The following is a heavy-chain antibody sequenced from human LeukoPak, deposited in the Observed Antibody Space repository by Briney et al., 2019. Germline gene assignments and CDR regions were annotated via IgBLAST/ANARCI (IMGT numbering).Heavy chain of an antibody. J-gene: IGHJ4*02. CDR1: GGSFSYSH. Sequence: SETLSLTCTVSGGSFSYSHWSWIRQAPGKGLECIGNFYSGERPNYNPSLKSRVTISVDTSKNQFSLKLSSVTAADTAVYYCASHPFYYGSGRGLGNVDYWGQGTLVTVSS. CDR2: FYSGERP. CDR3: ASHPFYYGSGRGLGNVDY. D-gene: IGHD3-10*01. V-gene: IGHV4-4*09.